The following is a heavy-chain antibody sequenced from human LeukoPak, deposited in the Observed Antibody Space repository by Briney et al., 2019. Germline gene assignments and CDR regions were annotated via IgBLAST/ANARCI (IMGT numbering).Heavy chain of an antibody. Sequence: PGGSLRLSCAAAGFTFSGSAMHWVRQASGKGLEWVGRIRSKANSYATAYAASVKGRFTISRDDSKNTAYLQMNSLKTEDTAVYYCTIHILTGFDYWGQGTLVTVSS. J-gene: IGHJ4*02. D-gene: IGHD3-9*01. CDR1: GFTFSGSA. CDR2: IRSKANSYAT. CDR3: TIHILTGFDY. V-gene: IGHV3-73*01.